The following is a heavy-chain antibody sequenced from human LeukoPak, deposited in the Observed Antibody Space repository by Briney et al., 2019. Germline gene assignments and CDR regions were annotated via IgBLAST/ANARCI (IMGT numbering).Heavy chain of an antibody. CDR2: IIPIFGTA. Sequence: SVKVSCKASGGTFSSDAISWVRQAPGQGLEWMGGIIPIFGTANYAQKFQGRVTITTDESTSTAYMELSSLRSEDTAVYYCARDGVVRDYDSSGYYDAFDIWGQGTMVTVSS. CDR1: GGTFSSDA. V-gene: IGHV1-69*05. J-gene: IGHJ3*02. D-gene: IGHD3-22*01. CDR3: ARDGVVRDYDSSGYYDAFDI.